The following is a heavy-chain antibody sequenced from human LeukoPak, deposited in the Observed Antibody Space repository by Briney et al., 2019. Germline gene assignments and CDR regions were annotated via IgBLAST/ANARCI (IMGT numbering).Heavy chain of an antibody. J-gene: IGHJ3*02. CDR1: GYTFTSYD. Sequence: ASVKVSCKASGYTFTSYDINWVRQATGQGLEWMGWMNPNSGNTGYAQKFQGRVTMTRNTSISTAYMELSSLRSEDTAVYYCARSHIYSDAFDIWGQGTMVTVSS. CDR3: ARSHIYSDAFDI. CDR2: MNPNSGNT. V-gene: IGHV1-8*01. D-gene: IGHD2-15*01.